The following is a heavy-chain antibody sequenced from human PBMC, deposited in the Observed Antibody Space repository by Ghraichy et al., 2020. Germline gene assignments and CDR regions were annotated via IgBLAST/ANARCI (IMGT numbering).Heavy chain of an antibody. CDR1: GFTFSSYA. CDR3: AKGGLAALFDHYYAMDV. CDR2: ISNIGGTT. V-gene: IGHV3-23*01. J-gene: IGHJ6*02. D-gene: IGHD6-13*01. Sequence: LSLTCAASGFTFSSYAMSWVRQAPGQGLEWVSGISNIGGTTFYANSVKGRFAISRDNSKNMMYLQMNSLRVEDTAVYYCAKGGLAALFDHYYAMDVWGQGTTVTVSS.